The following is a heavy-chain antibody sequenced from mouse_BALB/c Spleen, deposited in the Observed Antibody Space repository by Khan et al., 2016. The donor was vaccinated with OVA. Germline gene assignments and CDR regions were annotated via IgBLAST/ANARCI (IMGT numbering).Heavy chain of an antibody. CDR2: INPTSGYT. V-gene: IGHV1-7*01. Sequence: VQLQESGAELAKPGASVKMSCTASGYTFTYYWMHWIKQRPGQGLEWIGYINPTSGYTDYNQKFKDKATLTADKSSSTAYMQLSSLTSDDSAVYYCGRDRIDNWGQGTALTVSS. CDR1: GYTFTYYW. J-gene: IGHJ2*01. CDR3: GRDRIDN.